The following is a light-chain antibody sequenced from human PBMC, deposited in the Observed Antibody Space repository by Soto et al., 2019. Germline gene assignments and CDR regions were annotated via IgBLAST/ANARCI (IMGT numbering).Light chain of an antibody. J-gene: IGLJ1*01. V-gene: IGLV1-44*01. Sequence: QSVLTQPPSASGTPGQRVTISCSGSSSNIGSNTVNWYQQLPGTAPKLLIYSYNQRPSGVPDRFSGSKSVTSASLAISGHQSEDEADYYCAVWDDSLNGYVFGTGTKVTVL. CDR3: AVWDDSLNGYV. CDR1: SSNIGSNT. CDR2: SYN.